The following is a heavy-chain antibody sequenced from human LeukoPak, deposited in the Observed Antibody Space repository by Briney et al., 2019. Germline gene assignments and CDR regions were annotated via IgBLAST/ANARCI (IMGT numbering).Heavy chain of an antibody. CDR3: AKGGLGHGSGTKGLPDY. Sequence: GGSLRLSYAASGFTFDDYAMHWVRQAPGKGLEWVSLISWDGGSTYCADSVKGRFTISRDNSKNSLYLQMNSLRAEDTALYYCAKGGLGHGSGTKGLPDYWGQGTLVTVSS. CDR1: GFTFDDYA. V-gene: IGHV3-43D*04. D-gene: IGHD3-10*01. CDR2: ISWDGGST. J-gene: IGHJ4*02.